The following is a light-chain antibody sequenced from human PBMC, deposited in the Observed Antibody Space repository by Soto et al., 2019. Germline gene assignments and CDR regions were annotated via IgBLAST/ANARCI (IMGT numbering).Light chain of an antibody. J-gene: IGKJ1*01. CDR3: QQYGSSRWT. V-gene: IGKV3-20*01. CDR2: GAS. CDR1: QSVSSIY. Sequence: EIVLTQSPGTLSLSPGERATLSCRASQSVSSIYLAWYQQKPGQAPRLLIYGASSRATGIPDRFSGSGSGTDFTLTISRLEPEDLAVYYCQQYGSSRWTFGHGTKVEI.